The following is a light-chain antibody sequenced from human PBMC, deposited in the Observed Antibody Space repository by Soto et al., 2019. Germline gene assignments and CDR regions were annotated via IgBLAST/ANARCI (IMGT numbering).Light chain of an antibody. Sequence: EIVLTQSPGTLPLSPGERASLSCRASLSVASNYVAWYQQKPGQAPRLLIYAASGRATGNPDRFSGSGSGTDFTLIISRLEPEDFAVYYCQQYGSAPWTFGQGTKLEIK. CDR3: QQYGSAPWT. J-gene: IGKJ1*01. V-gene: IGKV3-20*01. CDR2: AAS. CDR1: LSVASNY.